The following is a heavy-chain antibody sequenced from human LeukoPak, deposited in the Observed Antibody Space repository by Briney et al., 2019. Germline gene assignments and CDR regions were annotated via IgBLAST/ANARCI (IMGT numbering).Heavy chain of an antibody. CDR1: GGSFSGYY. Sequence: PSETLSLTCAVYGGSFSGYYWSWIRQPPGKGLEWIGEINHSGSTNYNPSLKSRVTISVDTSKNQFSLKLSSVTAADTAVYYCARARGRIFDYWGQGTLVTVSS. J-gene: IGHJ4*02. CDR3: ARARGRIFDY. V-gene: IGHV4-34*01. D-gene: IGHD3-16*01. CDR2: INHSGST.